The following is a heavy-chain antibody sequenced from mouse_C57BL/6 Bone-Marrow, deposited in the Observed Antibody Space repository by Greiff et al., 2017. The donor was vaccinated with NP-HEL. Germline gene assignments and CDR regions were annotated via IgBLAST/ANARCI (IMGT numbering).Heavy chain of an antibody. J-gene: IGHJ2*01. CDR1: GYTFTSYW. CDR3: AAWYY. Sequence: VQLQQPGAELVKPGASVKLSCKASGYTFTSYWMQWVKQRPGQGLEWIGEIDPSDSYTNYNQKFKGKATLTVDTSSSTAYMQLSSLTSEDSAVYYCAAWYYWGQGTTLTVSS. CDR2: IDPSDSYT. V-gene: IGHV1-50*01.